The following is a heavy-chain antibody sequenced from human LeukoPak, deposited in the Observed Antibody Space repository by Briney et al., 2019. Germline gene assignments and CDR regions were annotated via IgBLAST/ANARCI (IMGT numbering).Heavy chain of an antibody. D-gene: IGHD3-3*01. CDR1: GFTFSSYE. CDR3: ARVSGVVTPFDY. CDR2: ISSRSTTI. Sequence: GGSLRLSCAASGFTFSSYEMNWVRQAPGKGLEWVSYISSRSTTIYYADSVKGRFTISRDNAKNSLYLQMNSLRVEDTAVYYCARVSGVVTPFDYWGQGTLVTVSS. V-gene: IGHV3-48*03. J-gene: IGHJ4*02.